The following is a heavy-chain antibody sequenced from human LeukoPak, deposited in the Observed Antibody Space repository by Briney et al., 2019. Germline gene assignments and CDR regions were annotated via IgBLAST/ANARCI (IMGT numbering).Heavy chain of an antibody. V-gene: IGHV1-69*05. CDR3: ARDACSSTSCYSYFDY. CDR1: GYTFTSYD. J-gene: IGHJ4*02. D-gene: IGHD2-2*02. Sequence: ASVKVSCKASGYTFTSYDINWVRQAPGQGLEWMGGIIPIFGTANYAQKFQGRVTITTDESTSTAYMELSSLRSEDTAVYYCARDACSSTSCYSYFDYWGQGTLVTVSS. CDR2: IIPIFGTA.